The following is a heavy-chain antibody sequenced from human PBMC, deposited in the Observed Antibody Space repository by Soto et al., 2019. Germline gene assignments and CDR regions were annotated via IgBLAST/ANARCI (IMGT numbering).Heavy chain of an antibody. D-gene: IGHD2-2*01. CDR3: ARAGRYCSSPRCSYNWFDP. V-gene: IGHV1-69*01. CDR1: GGTFSSYA. Sequence: QVQLVQSGAEVKKPGSSVKVSCKASGGTFSSYAISWVRQAPGQGLEWMGGIIPIFGTANYAQKCQGRFTITADETTSTASMELSSLRSEDTAVYYCARAGRYCSSPRCSYNWFDPWGQGTLVTVSS. J-gene: IGHJ5*02. CDR2: IIPIFGTA.